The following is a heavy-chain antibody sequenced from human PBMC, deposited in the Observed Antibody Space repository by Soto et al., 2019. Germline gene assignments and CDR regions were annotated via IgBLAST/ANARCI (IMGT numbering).Heavy chain of an antibody. V-gene: IGHV3-30*18. J-gene: IGHJ4*02. CDR2: ISYDGSNK. CDR1: GFTFSSYA. D-gene: IGHD6-19*01. CDR3: AKDRGAVAGGAYYFDY. Sequence: VGSLRLSCAASGFTFSSYAMSWVRQAPVKGLEWVAVISYDGSNKYYADSVKGRFTISRDNSKNTLYLQMNGLRAEDTAVYYCAKDRGAVAGGAYYFDYWGQGTLVTV.